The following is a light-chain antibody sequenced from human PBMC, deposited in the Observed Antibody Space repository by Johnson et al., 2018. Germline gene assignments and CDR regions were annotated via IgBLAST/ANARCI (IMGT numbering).Light chain of an antibody. V-gene: IGLV1-51*02. Sequence: QSVLTQPPSVSAAPGQKVTISCSGSSSNIGNNYVSWYQQLPGTAPKLLIYENNKRPSGIPDRFSGSKSGTSATLGITGLQTGDEADYYCGTWDSSLSVGNCFGTGTKFTVL. CDR1: SSNIGNNY. J-gene: IGLJ1*01. CDR2: ENN. CDR3: GTWDSSLSVGNC.